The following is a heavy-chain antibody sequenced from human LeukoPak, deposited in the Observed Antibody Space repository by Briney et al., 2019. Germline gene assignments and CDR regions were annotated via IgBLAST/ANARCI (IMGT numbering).Heavy chain of an antibody. J-gene: IGHJ5*02. V-gene: IGHV1-69*04. Sequence: GQGLEWMGRIIPILGIANYAQKFQGRVTITADKSTSTAYMELSSLRSEDTAVYYCAREEGPWGQGTLVTVSS. CDR2: IIPILGIA. CDR3: AREEGP.